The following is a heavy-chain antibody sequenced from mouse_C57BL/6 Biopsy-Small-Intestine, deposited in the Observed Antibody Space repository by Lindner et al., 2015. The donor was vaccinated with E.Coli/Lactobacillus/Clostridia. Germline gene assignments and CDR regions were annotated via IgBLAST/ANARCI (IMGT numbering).Heavy chain of an antibody. CDR2: IYPGSGNT. CDR3: ARGNLWYFDV. Sequence: VQLQESGPELAKPGASVKMSCKASGYTFTNYVMHWVKQRPGQGLEWIGWIYPGSGNTKYNEKFKGKATLTVDTSSTTAYMQLSSLTSEDSAVYFCARGNLWYFDVWGAGTTVTVSS. V-gene: IGHV1-84*01. J-gene: IGHJ1*01. CDR1: GYTFTNYV.